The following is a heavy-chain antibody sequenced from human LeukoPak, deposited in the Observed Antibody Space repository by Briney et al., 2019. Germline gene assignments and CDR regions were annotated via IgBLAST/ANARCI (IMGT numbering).Heavy chain of an antibody. J-gene: IGHJ4*02. CDR2: IYYSGST. CDR1: GGSISSSSYY. D-gene: IGHD3-10*01. CDR3: ARGHVARPITMVRGVTTSLDY. Sequence: SETLSLTCTVSGGSISSSSYYWGWIRQPPGKGLEWIGSIYYSGSTYYNPSLKSRVTISVDTSKNQFSLKLSSVTAADTAVYYCARGHVARPITMVRGVTTSLDYWGQGTLVTVSS. V-gene: IGHV4-39*07.